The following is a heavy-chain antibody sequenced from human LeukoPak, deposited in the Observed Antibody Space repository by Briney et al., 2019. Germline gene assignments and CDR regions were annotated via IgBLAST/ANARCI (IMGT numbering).Heavy chain of an antibody. CDR3: ARGGLQLWSKVPDY. Sequence: SETLSLTCAVYGGSFSGYYWSWIRQPPGKGLEWIGEINHSGSTNYNPSLKNRVTISVDTSKNQFSLKLSSVTAADTAVYYCARGGLQLWSKVPDYRGQGTLVTVSS. J-gene: IGHJ4*02. V-gene: IGHV4-34*01. D-gene: IGHD5-18*01. CDR1: GGSFSGYY. CDR2: INHSGST.